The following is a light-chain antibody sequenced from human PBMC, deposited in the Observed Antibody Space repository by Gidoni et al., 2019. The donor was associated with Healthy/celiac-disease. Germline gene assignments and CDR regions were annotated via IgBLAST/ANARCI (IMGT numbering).Light chain of an antibody. CDR2: GAS. Sequence: EFALTQSPGTRSLSPGERATLPCRASQSVGSSYLAWYQQKPGQAPRLLIYGASSRATGIPDRFSDSGSGTDFALTIGILEPGDFAVYYCQQYSSSPFTFSPGTKVDIK. V-gene: IGKV3-20*01. CDR3: QQYSSSPFT. J-gene: IGKJ3*01. CDR1: QSVGSSY.